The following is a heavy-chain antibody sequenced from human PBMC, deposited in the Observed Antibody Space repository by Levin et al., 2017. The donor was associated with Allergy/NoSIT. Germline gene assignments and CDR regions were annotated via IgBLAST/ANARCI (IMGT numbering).Heavy chain of an antibody. D-gene: IGHD2-8*01. J-gene: IGHJ6*02. Sequence: ASVKVSCKASGGTFSSYAISWVRQAPGQGLEWMGGIIPIFGTANYAQKFQGRVTITADESTSTAYMELSSLRSEDTAVYYCARDLGDLSYCTNGVCLDYYGMDVWGQGTTVTVSS. CDR3: ARDLGDLSYCTNGVCLDYYGMDV. V-gene: IGHV1-69*13. CDR1: GGTFSSYA. CDR2: IIPIFGTA.